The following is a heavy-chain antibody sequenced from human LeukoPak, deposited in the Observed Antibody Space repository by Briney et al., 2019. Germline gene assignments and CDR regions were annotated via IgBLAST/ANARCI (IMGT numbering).Heavy chain of an antibody. V-gene: IGHV1-2*02. J-gene: IGHJ4*02. D-gene: IGHD3-10*01. Sequence: ASVKVSFKSSGYTFTGYYMHWVRQAPGQGLEWMGWINTNSGGTNYAQKFQGRGTMTRDTSISTAYMELSRLRSDDTAVYYCARTSGVREVYGYWGQGTLVTVSS. CDR2: INTNSGGT. CDR3: ARTSGVREVYGY. CDR1: GYTFTGYY.